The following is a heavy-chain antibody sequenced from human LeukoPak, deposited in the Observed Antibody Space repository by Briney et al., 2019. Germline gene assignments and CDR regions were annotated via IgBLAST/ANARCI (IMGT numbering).Heavy chain of an antibody. Sequence: GGSLRLSCAASGFTFSSYEMNWVRQAPGKGLERVSYISSSGSTIYYADPVKGRFTISRDNSKNTLYLQMNSLRAEDTAVYYCAKDWDQLLYYFDYWGQGTLVTVSS. D-gene: IGHD2-2*01. CDR3: AKDWDQLLYYFDY. CDR2: ISSSGSTI. CDR1: GFTFSSYE. V-gene: IGHV3-48*03. J-gene: IGHJ4*02.